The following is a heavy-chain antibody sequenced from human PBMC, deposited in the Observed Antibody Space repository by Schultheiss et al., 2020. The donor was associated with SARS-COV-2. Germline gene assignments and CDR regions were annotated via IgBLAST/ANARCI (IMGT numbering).Heavy chain of an antibody. D-gene: IGHD3-3*01. V-gene: IGHV3-15*01. CDR1: GFTFSSYA. Sequence: GESLKISCAASGFTFSSYAMSWVRQAPGKGLEWVGRIKSKTDGGTTDYAAPVKGRFTISRDDSKNTLYLQMNSLKTEDTAVYYCTTDFWSGYYSIFHYYYGMDVWGQGTTVTVSS. CDR2: IKSKTDGGTT. CDR3: TTDFWSGYYSIFHYYYGMDV. J-gene: IGHJ6*02.